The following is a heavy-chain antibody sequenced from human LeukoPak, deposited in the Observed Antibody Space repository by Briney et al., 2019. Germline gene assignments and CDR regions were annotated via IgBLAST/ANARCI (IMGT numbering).Heavy chain of an antibody. CDR2: INPNSGGT. V-gene: IGHV1-2*02. CDR1: GYTFTGYY. D-gene: IGHD2-21*02. CDR3: ASVYCGGDCYPLYYYYGMDV. Sequence: ASVKVSCKASGYTFTGYYMHWVRQAPGQGLEWMGWINPNSGGTNYAQKFQGRVTMTRDTSISTAYMELSRLRSDDTAVYYCASVYCGGDCYPLYYYYGMDVWGQGTTVTGSS. J-gene: IGHJ6*02.